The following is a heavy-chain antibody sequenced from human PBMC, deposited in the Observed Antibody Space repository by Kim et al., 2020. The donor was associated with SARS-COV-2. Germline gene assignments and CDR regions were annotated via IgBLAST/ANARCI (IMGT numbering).Heavy chain of an antibody. D-gene: IGHD6-13*01. Sequence: ASVKVSCKASGYTFTGYYMHWVRQAPGQGLEWMGWINPNSGGTNYAQKFQGRVTMTRDTPISTAYMELSRLRSDDTAVYYCAGEKQQLASLYYYYGMDVWGQGTTVTVSS. CDR2: INPNSGGT. CDR3: AGEKQQLASLYYYYGMDV. CDR1: GYTFTGYY. V-gene: IGHV1-2*02. J-gene: IGHJ6*02.